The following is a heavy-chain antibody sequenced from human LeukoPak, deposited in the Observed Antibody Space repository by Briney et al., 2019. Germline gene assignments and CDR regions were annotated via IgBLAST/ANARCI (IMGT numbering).Heavy chain of an antibody. CDR2: ISGNRGST. D-gene: IGHD3-10*01. Sequence: PGGSLRLSCAASGFTFSSYAMSWAREAPGGGLEWVSAISGNRGSTYYADSVKGRFTISRDNSKSTLYLQMNSLRAEDTALYYCAKAYGSGSYYDYYYYMDVWGKGTTVTVSS. CDR1: GFTFSSYA. CDR3: AKAYGSGSYYDYYYYMDV. J-gene: IGHJ6*03. V-gene: IGHV3-23*01.